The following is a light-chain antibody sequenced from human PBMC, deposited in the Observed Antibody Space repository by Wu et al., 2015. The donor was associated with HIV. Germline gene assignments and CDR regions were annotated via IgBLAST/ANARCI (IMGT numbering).Light chain of an antibody. V-gene: IGKV3-15*01. J-gene: IGKJ4*01. CDR1: QSVSDK. Sequence: EIVMTQSPATLSVSPGERVTLSCRASQSVSDKLAWYQQKPGQAPRVLMYGASTRASGIPARFSGSGSGTEFTLTISSMQSEDSAIYYCQHYNKIPPLTFGGGTKVEIK. CDR3: QHYNKIPPLT. CDR2: GAS.